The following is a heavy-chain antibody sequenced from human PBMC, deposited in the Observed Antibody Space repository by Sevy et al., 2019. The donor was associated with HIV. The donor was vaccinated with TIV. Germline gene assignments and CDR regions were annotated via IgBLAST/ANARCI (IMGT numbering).Heavy chain of an antibody. CDR3: AKAILYSSSWYYFDY. V-gene: IGHV3-23*01. J-gene: IGHJ4*02. CDR1: GFTFSSYA. CDR2: ISGSGGST. D-gene: IGHD6-13*01. Sequence: GGSLRLSCAASGFTFSSYAVSWVRQAPGKGLEWVSAISGSGGSTYYADSVKGRFTISRDNSKNTLYLQMNSLRAEDTAVYYCAKAILYSSSWYYFDYWGQGTLVTVSS.